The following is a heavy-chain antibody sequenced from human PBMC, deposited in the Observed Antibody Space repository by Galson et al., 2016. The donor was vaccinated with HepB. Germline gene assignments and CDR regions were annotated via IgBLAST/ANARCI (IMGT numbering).Heavy chain of an antibody. Sequence: QSGAEVKKPGESLKISCEGSGYSFTTYWIGWVRQMPGKGLEWMGIIYPGDSGTRYSPSFQGQVTFSADRSISTAYLQWGSLKASDTAMYYCARQHSGSLDAIGIWGQGTVVTVSS. CDR3: ARQHSGSLDAIGI. V-gene: IGHV5-51*01. CDR1: GYSFTTYW. D-gene: IGHD6-6*01. J-gene: IGHJ3*02. CDR2: IYPGDSGT.